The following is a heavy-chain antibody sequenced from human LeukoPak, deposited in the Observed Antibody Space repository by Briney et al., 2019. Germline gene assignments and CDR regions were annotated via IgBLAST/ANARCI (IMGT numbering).Heavy chain of an antibody. CDR3: AKLLWFGELLYYPPDY. V-gene: IGHV3-30-3*02. D-gene: IGHD3-10*01. CDR1: GFTFSSYA. J-gene: IGHJ4*02. Sequence: GGSLRLSCAASGFTFSSYAMHWVRQAPGKGLEWVAVISYDGSNKYYADSVKGRFTISRDNSKNTLYLQMNSLRAEDTAVYYCAKLLWFGELLYYPPDYWGQGTLVTVSS. CDR2: ISYDGSNK.